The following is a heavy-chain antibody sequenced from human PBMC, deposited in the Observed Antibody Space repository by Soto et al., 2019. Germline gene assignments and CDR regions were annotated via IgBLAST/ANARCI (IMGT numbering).Heavy chain of an antibody. J-gene: IGHJ3*02. CDR3: ARAYSDAFDI. CDR2: ISSSGTGI. CDR1: GFTFRDYY. Sequence: GGSLRLSCAASGFTFRDYYMTWIRQAPGKGLEWVSYISSSGTGIYYADSVKGRFTTSRDNAKNSLYLVMSSLRAEDTAVYYCARAYSDAFDIWGQGTMVTVSS. V-gene: IGHV3-11*01. D-gene: IGHD2-15*01.